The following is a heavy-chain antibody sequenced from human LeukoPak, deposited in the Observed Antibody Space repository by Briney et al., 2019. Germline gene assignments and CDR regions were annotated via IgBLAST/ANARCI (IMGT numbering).Heavy chain of an antibody. CDR1: GFTFSSYW. CDR3: AGDVFDF. J-gene: IGHJ4*02. CDR2: IKQDGSEK. V-gene: IGHV3-7*01. Sequence: GGSLRLSCAASGFTFSSYWMGWVRQAPGKGLEWVANIKQDGSEKYYVDSVKGRFTISRDNAKNSLYLQMDRLRAEDTAIYYCAGDVFDFWGQGILVTVSS.